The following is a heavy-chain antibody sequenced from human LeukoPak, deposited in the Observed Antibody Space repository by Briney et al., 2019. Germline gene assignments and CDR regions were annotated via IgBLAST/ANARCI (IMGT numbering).Heavy chain of an antibody. CDR1: GFTFSSYG. CDR2: IWYDGSNK. V-gene: IGHV3-33*01. Sequence: PGRSLRLSCAASGFTFSSYGMHWVRQAPGKGLEWVAVIWYDGSNKYYADSVKGRFTISRDNSKNTLYLQMNSLRAEDTAVYYCATGYCSSTSCYKWGQGTLVTVSS. D-gene: IGHD2-2*02. CDR3: ATGYCSSTSCYK. J-gene: IGHJ4*02.